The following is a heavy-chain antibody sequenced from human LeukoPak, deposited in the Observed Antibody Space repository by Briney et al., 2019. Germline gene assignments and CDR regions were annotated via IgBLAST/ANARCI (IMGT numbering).Heavy chain of an antibody. J-gene: IGHJ6*02. V-gene: IGHV1-69-2*01. CDR3: ARAEGLHGTSGMDV. D-gene: IGHD2-21*02. Sequence: GATVKISCKASGYTFTDYYMHWVQQAPGKGLEWMGRVDPEDGETIYAEKFQGRVTMTRNTSISTAYMELSSLRSEDTAVYYCARAEGLHGTSGMDVWGQGTTVTVSS. CDR1: GYTFTDYY. CDR2: VDPEDGET.